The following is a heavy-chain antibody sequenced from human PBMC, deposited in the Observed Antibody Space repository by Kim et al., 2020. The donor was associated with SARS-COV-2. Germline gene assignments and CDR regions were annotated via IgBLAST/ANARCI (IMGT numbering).Heavy chain of an antibody. CDR2: ISSSSSYI. V-gene: IGHV3-21*01. CDR1: GFTFSSYN. D-gene: IGHD3-10*01. J-gene: IGHJ4*02. CDR3: ARDSNPDYGAGSYYKPYYFDY. Sequence: GGSLRLSCAASGFTFSSYNMNWVRQAPGKGLEWVSSISSSSSYIYYADSVKGRFTISRDNAKNSLYLQMNSLRAEDTAVYYCARDSNPDYGAGSYYKPYYFDYWGQGALLPVAS.